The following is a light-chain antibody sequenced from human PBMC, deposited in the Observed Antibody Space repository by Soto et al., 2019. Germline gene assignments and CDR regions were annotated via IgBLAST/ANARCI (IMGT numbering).Light chain of an antibody. CDR1: QSVSSY. CDR2: HAP. CDR3: QHRGNWLT. V-gene: IGKV3-11*01. J-gene: IGKJ4*01. Sequence: EIVLTQSPAPLSLSPGERATLSCRASQSVSSYLAWYQQKPDQAPRLLIYHAPNRATGIPARFSGSGAGTYFPLTISRLEPDDFAIYCWQHRGNWLTFGGGTKVEIK.